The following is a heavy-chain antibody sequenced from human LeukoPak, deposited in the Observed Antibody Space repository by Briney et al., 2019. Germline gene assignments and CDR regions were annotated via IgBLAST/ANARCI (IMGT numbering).Heavy chain of an antibody. CDR3: ARVRVRFVPDDAFDF. CDR2: IIPIFGTA. CDR1: GGTFSSYA. Sequence: ASVKVSCKASGGTFSSYAISCVRQAPGQGLEWMGGIIPIFGTANYAQKFQGRVTITADESTSTAYMELSSLRAEDTAVFYCARVRVRFVPDDAFDFWGQGTMVTVSS. D-gene: IGHD3-16*01. J-gene: IGHJ3*01. V-gene: IGHV1-69*13.